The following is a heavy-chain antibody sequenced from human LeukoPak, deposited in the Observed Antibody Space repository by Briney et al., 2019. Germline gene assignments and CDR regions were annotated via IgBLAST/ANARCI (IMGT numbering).Heavy chain of an antibody. J-gene: IGHJ6*02. D-gene: IGHD3-9*01. CDR1: GFTFSSYS. Sequence: GGSLRLSCAASGFTFSSYSMTWVRQAPGKGLEWVSVISGRGGVTNYADSVKGRFTISRDNSKNTLYLQMSSLRAEDTAVYFCAKGFVPLVIDYYYYYGMDVWGPGTTVTVSS. CDR3: AKGFVPLVIDYYYYYGMDV. V-gene: IGHV3-23*01. CDR2: ISGRGGVT.